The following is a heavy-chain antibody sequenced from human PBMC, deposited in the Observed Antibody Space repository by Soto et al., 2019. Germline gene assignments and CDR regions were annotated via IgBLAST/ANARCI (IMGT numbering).Heavy chain of an antibody. D-gene: IGHD3-3*01. V-gene: IGHV1-69*13. J-gene: IGHJ4*02. CDR3: ASRFWSGYSWHNYFDY. CDR1: GGTFSSYA. CDR2: IIPIFGTA. Sequence: SVKVSCKASGGTFSSYAISWVRQAPGQGLEWMGGIIPIFGTANYAQKFQGRVTITADESTSTAYMELSSLRSEDTAVYYCASRFWSGYSWHNYFDYWGQGTLVTVSS.